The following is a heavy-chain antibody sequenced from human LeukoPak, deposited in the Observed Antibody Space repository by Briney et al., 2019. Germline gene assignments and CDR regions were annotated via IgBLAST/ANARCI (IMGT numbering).Heavy chain of an antibody. J-gene: IGHJ4*02. CDR2: ITSRGGAI. V-gene: IGHV3-11*01. CDR1: GFIFSDYH. CDR3: ARDYYASGNYQHFEY. Sequence: GGSLRLSCAASGFIFSDYHMSWIRQAPGKGLEWLSYITSRGGAIYYADSVKGRFTVSRDNAKNSLYLQMNSLRAEDTAVYYCARDYYASGNYQHFEYWGQGTLVTVSS. D-gene: IGHD3-10*01.